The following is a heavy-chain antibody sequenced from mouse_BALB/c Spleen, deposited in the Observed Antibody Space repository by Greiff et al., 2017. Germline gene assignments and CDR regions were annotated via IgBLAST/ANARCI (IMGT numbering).Heavy chain of an antibody. CDR2: ISNGGGST. V-gene: IGHV5-12-2*01. D-gene: IGHD2-4*01. Sequence: DVKLVESGGGLVQPGGSLKLSCAASGFTFSSYTMSWVRQTPEKRLEWVAYISNGGGSTYYPDTVKGRFTISRDNAKNTLYLQMSSLKSEDTAMYYCARRGEDYGAAYWGQGTLVTVSA. CDR3: ARRGEDYGAAY. CDR1: GFTFSSYT. J-gene: IGHJ3*01.